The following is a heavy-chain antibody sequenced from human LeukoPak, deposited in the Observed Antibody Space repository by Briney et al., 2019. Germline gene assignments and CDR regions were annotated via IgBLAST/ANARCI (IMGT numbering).Heavy chain of an antibody. Sequence: ASVKVSCKASGYTFTSYGISWVRQAPGQGLEWMRWISAYNGNTNYAQKLQGRVTMTTDTSTSTAYMELRSLRSDDTAVYYCARDPITIFGVVIIGYYYGMDVWGQGTTVTVSS. CDR3: ARDPITIFGVVIIGYYYGMDV. D-gene: IGHD3-3*01. J-gene: IGHJ6*02. CDR2: ISAYNGNT. CDR1: GYTFTSYG. V-gene: IGHV1-18*01.